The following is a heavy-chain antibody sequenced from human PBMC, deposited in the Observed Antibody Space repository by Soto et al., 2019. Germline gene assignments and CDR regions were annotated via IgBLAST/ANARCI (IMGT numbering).Heavy chain of an antibody. CDR3: ARDRKYYDSSGPNWFDP. Sequence: ASVKGSCKASGYTFTSYGISWVRQAPGQGLEWMGWISAYNGNTNYAQKLQGRVTMTTDTSTSTAYMELRSLRSDDTAVYYCARDRKYYDSSGPNWFDPWGQGTLVTVSS. D-gene: IGHD3-22*01. J-gene: IGHJ5*02. CDR1: GYTFTSYG. V-gene: IGHV1-18*01. CDR2: ISAYNGNT.